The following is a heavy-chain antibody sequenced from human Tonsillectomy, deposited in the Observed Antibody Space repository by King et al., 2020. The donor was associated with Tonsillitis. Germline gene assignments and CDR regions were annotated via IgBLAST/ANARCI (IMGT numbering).Heavy chain of an antibody. V-gene: IGHV4-39*07. Sequence: QLQESGPGLVKPSETLSLTCTVSGGSISSSSHYWGWIRQPPGTGLEWIATIHYSGSTYYNPSLKSRVTMSVDTSKNQFSLKLSSVTAADTAVYYCARVGGSGSQQNDYWGQGTLVTVSS. J-gene: IGHJ4*02. CDR2: IHYSGST. CDR1: GGSISSSSHY. CDR3: ARVGGSGSQQNDY. D-gene: IGHD1-26*01.